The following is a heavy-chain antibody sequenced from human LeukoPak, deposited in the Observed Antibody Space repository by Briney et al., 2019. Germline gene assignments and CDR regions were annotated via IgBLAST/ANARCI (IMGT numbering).Heavy chain of an antibody. J-gene: IGHJ5*02. D-gene: IGHD6-19*01. Sequence: ASVKVSCKVSGYTLTELSMHWVRQAPGKGLEWMGGFDPEDGETIYAQKFQGRVTMTEDTSTDTAYMELSSLRSEDTAVYYCARDQPSLQWLDPWGQGTLVTVSS. CDR3: ARDQPSLQWLDP. V-gene: IGHV1-24*01. CDR1: GYTLTELS. CDR2: FDPEDGET.